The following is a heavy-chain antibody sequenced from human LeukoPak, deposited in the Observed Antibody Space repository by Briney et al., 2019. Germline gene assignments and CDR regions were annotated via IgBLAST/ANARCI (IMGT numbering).Heavy chain of an antibody. CDR2: IKSDGSST. CDR1: GFTFSTYG. J-gene: IGHJ4*02. CDR3: ATDVPAVTIFGY. V-gene: IGHV3-74*01. Sequence: PGGPVRLPCAAWGFTFSTYGRNGVADAPGRGRVGVSLIKSDGSSTNYANSVKGRFTISRDNAKNTLYLQMTSLRAEDTAVYYCATDVPAVTIFGYWGQGTLVTVSS. D-gene: IGHD2-2*01.